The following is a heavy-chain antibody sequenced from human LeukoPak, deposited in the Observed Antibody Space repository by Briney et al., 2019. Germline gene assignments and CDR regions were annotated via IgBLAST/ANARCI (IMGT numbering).Heavy chain of an antibody. CDR1: GFTFSSYA. V-gene: IGHV3-23*01. J-gene: IGHJ4*02. CDR3: ARDYGDFTFRGGFDY. CDR2: ISGSGGST. D-gene: IGHD4-17*01. Sequence: GGSLRLSCAASGFTFSSYAMSWVRQAPGKGLEWVSAISGSGGSTYYADSVKGRFTISRDNSKNTLYLQMNSLRAEDTAVYYCARDYGDFTFRGGFDYWGQGTLVTVSS.